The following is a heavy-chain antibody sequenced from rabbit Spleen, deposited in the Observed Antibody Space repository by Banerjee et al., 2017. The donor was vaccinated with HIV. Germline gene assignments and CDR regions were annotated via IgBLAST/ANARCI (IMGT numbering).Heavy chain of an antibody. V-gene: IGHV1S7*01. D-gene: IGHD1-1*01. J-gene: IGHJ4*01. CDR1: VFTISSYS. CDR3: ARDNWEPYILNL. CDR2: IVPLFGVT. Sequence: QELVESGGGLVQPGGSLKLSCKASVFTISSYSMSWVRQAPGKGLEWIGYIVPLFGVTYYANWVICRATTSSYNAHNSLYLQLNSLTAADTATYFCARDNWEPYILNLWGQGTLVTVS.